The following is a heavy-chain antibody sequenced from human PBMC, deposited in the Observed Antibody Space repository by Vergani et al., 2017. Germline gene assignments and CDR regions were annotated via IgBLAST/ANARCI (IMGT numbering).Heavy chain of an antibody. CDR3: ARGMTTETTDLDGFDI. CDR2: INIGGRT. V-gene: IGHV3-66*02. J-gene: IGHJ3*02. D-gene: IGHD4-17*01. CDR1: GFTFSSYW. Sequence: EVQLVESGGGLVQPGRSLRLSCAASGFTFSSYWMTWVRQAPGKGLEWVSTINIGGRTSYTDSVKGRLTLTRDDSKNTLHLQMNSLRPEDTAVYYCARGMTTETTDLDGFDIWGQGTMVSVSS.